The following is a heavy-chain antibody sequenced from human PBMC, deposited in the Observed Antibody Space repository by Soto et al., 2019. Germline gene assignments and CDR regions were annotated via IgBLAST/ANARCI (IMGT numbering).Heavy chain of an antibody. V-gene: IGHV1-69*13. CDR3: ARDQEYSGSYLDAFDI. D-gene: IGHD1-26*01. J-gene: IGHJ3*02. Sequence: SVKVSCKASGGTFSSYAISWVRQAPGQGLEWMGGIIPIFGTANYAQKFQGRVTITADESTSTAYMELSSLRSEDTAVYYCARDQEYSGSYLDAFDIWGQGTMVTVSS. CDR1: GGTFSSYA. CDR2: IIPIFGTA.